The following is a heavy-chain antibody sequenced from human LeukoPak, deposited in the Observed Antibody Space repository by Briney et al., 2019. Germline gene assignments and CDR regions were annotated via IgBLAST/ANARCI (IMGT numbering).Heavy chain of an antibody. J-gene: IGHJ3*02. D-gene: IGHD3-9*01. Sequence: GASVKVSCKASGYTFIGYYMHWVRQAPGQGLEWMGWIKPYNGETKYAQKFQGRLTLTRETSISTAYMELSRLRSDDTAVYYCARATREIRYFDWSDAFEIWGQGTMVTVSS. CDR3: ARATREIRYFDWSDAFEI. V-gene: IGHV1-2*02. CDR1: GYTFIGYY. CDR2: IKPYNGET.